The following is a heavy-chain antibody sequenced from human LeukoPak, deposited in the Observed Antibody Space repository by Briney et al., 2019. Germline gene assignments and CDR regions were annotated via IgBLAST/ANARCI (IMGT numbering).Heavy chain of an antibody. CDR1: GGTFSSYA. V-gene: IGHV1-69*13. CDR2: IIPIFGTA. J-gene: IGHJ5*02. Sequence: SVKVSCKASGGTFSSYAISWVRQAPGQGLEGMGGIIPIFGTANYAQKFQGRVTITADESTSTAYMELSSLRSEDTAVYYCAREVDTAMVKGSWFDPWGQGTLVNVSS. D-gene: IGHD5-18*01. CDR3: AREVDTAMVKGSWFDP.